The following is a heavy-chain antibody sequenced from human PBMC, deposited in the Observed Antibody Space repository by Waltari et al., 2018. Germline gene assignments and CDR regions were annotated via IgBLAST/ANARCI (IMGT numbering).Heavy chain of an antibody. CDR1: GFTVSSNY. Sequence: EVQLVESGGGLVQPGGSLRLSCAASGFTVSSNYMSWVRQAPGKGREWVSVIYSGGSTYYADSVKGRFTISRDNSKNTLYLQMNSLRAEDTAVYYCASAAADSYYFDYWGQGTLVTVSS. J-gene: IGHJ4*02. CDR3: ASAAADSYYFDY. D-gene: IGHD6-13*01. CDR2: IYSGGST. V-gene: IGHV3-66*02.